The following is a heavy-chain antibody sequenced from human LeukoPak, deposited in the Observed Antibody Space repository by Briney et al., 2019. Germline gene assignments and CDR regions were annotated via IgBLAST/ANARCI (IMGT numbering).Heavy chain of an antibody. D-gene: IGHD5-24*01. Sequence: GASVKVSCKASGYTFTSYGISWVRQAPGQGLEWMGWISAYNGNTNYAQKLQGRVTMTTDTSTSTAYMELRSLRSDDTAVYYCASHMEMATILPPDYWGQGTLVTVSS. CDR2: ISAYNGNT. CDR3: ASHMEMATILPPDY. CDR1: GYTFTSYG. J-gene: IGHJ4*02. V-gene: IGHV1-18*01.